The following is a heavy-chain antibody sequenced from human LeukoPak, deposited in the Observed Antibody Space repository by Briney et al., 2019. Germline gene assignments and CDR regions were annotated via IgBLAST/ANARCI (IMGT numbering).Heavy chain of an antibody. V-gene: IGHV5-51*01. Sequence: GESLKISCKGSGYNFTNYWIGWVRQMPGKGLEWMGIIFPGDSDARYSPSFHGQVTISADRSISTAYLQWSRLKASDTAMYYCARSAEVVAATHWVYWGQGTLVTVSS. J-gene: IGHJ4*02. CDR2: IFPGDSDA. CDR1: GYNFTNYW. D-gene: IGHD2-15*01. CDR3: ARSAEVVAATHWVY.